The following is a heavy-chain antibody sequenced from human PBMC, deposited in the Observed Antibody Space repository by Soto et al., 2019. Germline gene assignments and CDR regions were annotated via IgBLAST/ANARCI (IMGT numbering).Heavy chain of an antibody. V-gene: IGHV4-30-4*01. CDR1: GDSISNLDYF. Sequence: PSETLSLTCSVSGDSISNLDYFWAWIRQPPGQALEYIGYIYKSATTYYNPSFESRVAISVDTSKSQFSLNVTSVTAADTPSYFCARGWYCLTDRCFPKGFDSWGQGALVTVSS. CDR3: ARGWYCLTDRCFPKGFDS. D-gene: IGHD2-15*01. CDR2: IYKSATT. J-gene: IGHJ5*01.